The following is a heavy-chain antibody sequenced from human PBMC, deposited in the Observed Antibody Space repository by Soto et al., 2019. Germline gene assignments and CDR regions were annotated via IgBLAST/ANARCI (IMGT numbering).Heavy chain of an antibody. J-gene: IGHJ4*02. CDR3: ASRDVDTTMVGRDY. CDR1: GGSISSGGYY. Sequence: QVQLQESGPGLVMPSQTLSLSCTVYGGSISSGGYYWYWIRQHSGKGLEWIGFTYYSGTTYYNPSLKSRVTISVDTSKNQFSLKLRSVTAADTAVYYCASRDVDTTMVGRDYWGQGTMVTVSS. V-gene: IGHV4-31*03. D-gene: IGHD5-18*01. CDR2: TYYSGTT.